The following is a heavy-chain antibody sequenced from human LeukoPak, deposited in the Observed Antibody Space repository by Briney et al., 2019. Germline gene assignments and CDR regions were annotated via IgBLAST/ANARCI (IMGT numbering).Heavy chain of an antibody. V-gene: IGHV3-30*04. CDR1: GFTFGGYA. Sequence: TGGSLRLSCAASGFTFGGYAMSWVRQAPGKGLEWVAVTSYDGSNQYYADSVEGRFTISRDNSKNTLYLQMNSLRADDTAVYYCAKDASKIVVVITQGTYFDYWGQGTLVTVSS. CDR2: TSYDGSNQ. J-gene: IGHJ4*02. CDR3: AKDASKIVVVITQGTYFDY. D-gene: IGHD3-22*01.